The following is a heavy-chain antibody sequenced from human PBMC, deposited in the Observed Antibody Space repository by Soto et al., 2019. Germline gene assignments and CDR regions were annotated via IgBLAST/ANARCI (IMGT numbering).Heavy chain of an antibody. V-gene: IGHV3-30*18. D-gene: IGHD2-15*01. CDR1: GFTFSYG. Sequence: GGSLRLSCAASGFTFSYGIHWLRQAPGKGLEWVAYISYDSSNKFYGDSVKGRFTISRDNSKNTQFLQMNSLRAEDTAVYYCAKLVIGYCSGNTCDDYWGQGTLVTVSS. CDR3: AKLVIGYCSGNTCDDY. CDR2: ISYDSSNK. J-gene: IGHJ4*02.